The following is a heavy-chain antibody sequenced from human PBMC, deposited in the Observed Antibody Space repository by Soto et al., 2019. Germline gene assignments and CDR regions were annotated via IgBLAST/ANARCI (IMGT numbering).Heavy chain of an antibody. CDR3: AIINSVYSSGSPTGPGDY. D-gene: IGHD6-19*01. J-gene: IGHJ4*02. CDR1: GYTFTGYY. Sequence: ASVKVSCKASGYTFTGYYMHWVRQAPGQGLEWMGWINPNSGGTNYAQKFQGWVTMTRDTSISTAYMELSRLRSDDTAVYYCAIINSVYSSGSPTGPGDYWGQGTLVTVSS. V-gene: IGHV1-2*04. CDR2: INPNSGGT.